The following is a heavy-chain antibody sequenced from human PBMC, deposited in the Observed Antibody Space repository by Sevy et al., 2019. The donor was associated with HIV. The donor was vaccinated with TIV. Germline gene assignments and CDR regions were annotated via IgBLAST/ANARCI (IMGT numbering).Heavy chain of an antibody. CDR1: GFTFSSYA. CDR3: ASPETGAAAGNKIRYYYGIDV. CDR2: ISGSGGST. D-gene: IGHD6-13*01. Sequence: GGSLRLSCAASGFTFSSYAMSWVRQAPGKGLEWVSAISGSGGSTYYADSVKGRFTISRDNSKNTLYLQMNSLRAEDTAVYYCASPETGAAAGNKIRYYYGIDVWGQGTTVTVSS. V-gene: IGHV3-23*01. J-gene: IGHJ6*02.